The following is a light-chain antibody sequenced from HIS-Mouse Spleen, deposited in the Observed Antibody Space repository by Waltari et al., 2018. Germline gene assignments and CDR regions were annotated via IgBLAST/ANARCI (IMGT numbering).Light chain of an antibody. Sequence: DIQMTQSPSSLSASVGDRVTITCHASQDISNYLNWYQQKPGKAPKLLIYDASNLETGVPSRFSASGSGTDFTFTISSLQPEDIATYYCQQYDNLLLTFGGGTKVEIK. CDR2: DAS. CDR3: QQYDNLLLT. V-gene: IGKV1-33*01. J-gene: IGKJ4*01. CDR1: QDISNY.